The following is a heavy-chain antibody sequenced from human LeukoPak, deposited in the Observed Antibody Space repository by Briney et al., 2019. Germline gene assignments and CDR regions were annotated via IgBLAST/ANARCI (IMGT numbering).Heavy chain of an antibody. CDR2: ISYDGSNK. J-gene: IGHJ4*02. CDR1: GLTFSSSW. V-gene: IGHV3-30*03. Sequence: GGSLRLSCAVSGLTFSSSWMDWVRQAPGKGLEWVAVISYDGSNKYYADSVKGRFTISRDNSKNTLYLQMNSLRAEDTAVYYCARDLDDYWGQGTLVTVSS. CDR3: ARDLDDY.